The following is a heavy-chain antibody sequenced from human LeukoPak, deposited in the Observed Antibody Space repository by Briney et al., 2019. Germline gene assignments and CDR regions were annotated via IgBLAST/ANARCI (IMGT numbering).Heavy chain of an antibody. CDR2: IYYSGST. V-gene: IGHV4-59*01. Sequence: SETLSLTCTVSGGSISSYYWSWIRQPPGKGLEWIGYIYYSGSTNYNPSLKSRVTISVDTSKNQFSLKLSSVTAEDTAVYYCARDRYSSGWHYAFDIWGQGTMVTVSS. J-gene: IGHJ3*02. CDR3: ARDRYSSGWHYAFDI. CDR1: GGSISSYY. D-gene: IGHD6-19*01.